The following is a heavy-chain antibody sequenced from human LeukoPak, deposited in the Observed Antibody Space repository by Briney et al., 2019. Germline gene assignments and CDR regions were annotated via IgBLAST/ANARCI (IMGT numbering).Heavy chain of an antibody. CDR2: IGSNGGRT. J-gene: IGHJ4*02. Sequence: GSLRLSCSASGFTFRSLAMHWVRQAPGKGLEYVSAIGSNGGRTYYADSVKGRFTISRDNSKNTLYLQMSSLRPEDTAVYYCVNQISGWVYWGQGTLVTVSS. CDR3: VNQISGWVY. CDR1: GFTFRSLA. V-gene: IGHV3-64D*06. D-gene: IGHD6-19*01.